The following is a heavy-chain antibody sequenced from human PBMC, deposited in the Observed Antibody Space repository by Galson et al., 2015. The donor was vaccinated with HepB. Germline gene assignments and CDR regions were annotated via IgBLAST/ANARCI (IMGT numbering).Heavy chain of an antibody. V-gene: IGHV2-5*01. D-gene: IGHD6-19*01. CDR2: IYWTDDK. J-gene: IGHJ4*02. Sequence: PALVKPTQTLTLTCTLSGFSLSTSGVGVGWIRQPPGKALEWLALIYWTDDKRYSPSLKSRLTITKGTSKNQVVLLMTNMDPVDTATYYCVHLSWGAVAEPSFDYWGQGTLVTVSS. CDR3: VHLSWGAVAEPSFDY. CDR1: GFSLSTSGVG.